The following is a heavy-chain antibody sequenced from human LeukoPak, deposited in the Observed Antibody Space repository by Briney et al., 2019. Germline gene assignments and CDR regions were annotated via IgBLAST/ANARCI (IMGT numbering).Heavy chain of an antibody. CDR3: ARDLRYYYASSLKGFDY. CDR2: INSDESST. V-gene: IGHV3-74*01. Sequence: GGSLRLSCAASGFTFSSYWMHWVRQAPGKGLVWVSRINSDESSTSYADSVKGRFTISRDNAKNTLYLQMNSLRAEDTAVYYCARDLRYYYASSLKGFDYWGQGTLVTVSS. CDR1: GFTFSSYW. J-gene: IGHJ4*02. D-gene: IGHD3-22*01.